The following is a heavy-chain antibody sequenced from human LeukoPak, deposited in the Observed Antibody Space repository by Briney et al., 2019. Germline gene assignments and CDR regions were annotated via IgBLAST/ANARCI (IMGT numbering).Heavy chain of an antibody. D-gene: IGHD2-2*01. V-gene: IGHV1-69*13. J-gene: IGHJ5*02. CDR2: IIPIFGTA. CDR1: GGTFSSYA. Sequence: ASVKVSCKASGGTFSSYAISWLRQAPGQGLEWMGGIIPIFGTANYAQKFQGRVTITADESTSTAYMELSSLRSEDTAVYYCARNTDCSSTSCLFDPWGQGTLVTVSS. CDR3: ARNTDCSSTSCLFDP.